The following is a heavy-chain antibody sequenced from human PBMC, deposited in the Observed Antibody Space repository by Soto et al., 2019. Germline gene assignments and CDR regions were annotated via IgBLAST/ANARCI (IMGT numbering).Heavy chain of an antibody. CDR3: ASCRLIVATTLTGCYYGMDV. D-gene: IGHD5-12*01. CDR2: IIPIFGTA. CDR1: GGTFSSYA. Sequence: QVQLVQSGAEVKKPGSSVKVSCKASGGTFSSYAISWVRQAPGQGLEWMGGIIPIFGTANYAQKFQGRVTITADESTSTAYMELSSLRSEDTVVYYCASCRLIVATTLTGCYYGMDVWGQGTTVTVSS. V-gene: IGHV1-69*01. J-gene: IGHJ6*02.